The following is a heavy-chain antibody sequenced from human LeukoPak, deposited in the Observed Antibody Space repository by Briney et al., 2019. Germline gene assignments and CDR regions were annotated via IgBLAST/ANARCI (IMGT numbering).Heavy chain of an antibody. CDR1: GFTVSSNY. J-gene: IGHJ6*02. CDR2: ICSGGST. D-gene: IGHD3-10*01. V-gene: IGHV3-66*01. CDR3: ARDRGPSSYYGMDV. Sequence: GGSLRLSCAASGFTVSSNYMSWVRQAPGKGLEWVSVICSGGSTYYADSVKGRFTISRDNSKNTLYLQMNSLRAEDTAVYYCARDRGPSSYYGMDVWGQGTAVTVSS.